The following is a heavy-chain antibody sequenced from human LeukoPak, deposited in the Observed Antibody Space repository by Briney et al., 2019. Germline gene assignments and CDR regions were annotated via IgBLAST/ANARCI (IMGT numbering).Heavy chain of an antibody. Sequence: GGSLRLSCAASGVTFSSYAMSWVRQAPGKGLEWVSAISGSGGSTYYADSVEGRFTISRDNSKNTLYLQMNSLRAEDTAVYYCAKDSSGWYRSLGYWGQGTLATVSS. CDR1: GVTFSSYA. D-gene: IGHD6-19*01. V-gene: IGHV3-23*01. CDR3: AKDSSGWYRSLGY. J-gene: IGHJ4*02. CDR2: ISGSGGST.